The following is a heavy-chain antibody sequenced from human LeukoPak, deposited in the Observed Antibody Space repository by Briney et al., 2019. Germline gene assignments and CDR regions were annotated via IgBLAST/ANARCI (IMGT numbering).Heavy chain of an antibody. J-gene: IGHJ4*02. Sequence: GGSLRLSCAASGFTFSSSWMSSVRQAPGKGLEWVANIKKDGSETYYVDSVKGRFTISRDNAKNSLYLQMNSLRAEDTAIYYCARGRYSSTTYYFDSWGQGTLVTVSS. V-gene: IGHV3-7*03. CDR1: GFTFSSSW. CDR3: ARGRYSSTTYYFDS. CDR2: IKKDGSET. D-gene: IGHD6-13*01.